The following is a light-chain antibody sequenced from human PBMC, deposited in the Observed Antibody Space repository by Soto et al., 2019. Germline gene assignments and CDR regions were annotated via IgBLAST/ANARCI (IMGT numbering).Light chain of an antibody. J-gene: IGLJ1*01. CDR2: EVS. Sequence: QSALTQPASVSGSPGQSITVSCTGTSSDLGNYNYVSWYQHHPGKAPKLMVYEVSNRPSGVSNRFSGSKSGNTASLTISGLQVEDEAEYYCSSYTSSATLVFGAGTKVTVL. CDR3: SSYTSSATLV. V-gene: IGLV2-14*01. CDR1: SSDLGNYNY.